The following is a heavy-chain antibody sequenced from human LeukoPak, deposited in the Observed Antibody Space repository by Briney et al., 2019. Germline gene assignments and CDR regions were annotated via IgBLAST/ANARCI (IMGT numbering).Heavy chain of an antibody. CDR2: ISGSGGST. Sequence: GGSLRLSCAASGFTFSSYAMSWVRQAPGKGLEWVSAISGSGGSTYYADSVKGRFTISRDNSKNTLYLQMNSLRAEDTAVYYCAKAMVRGVIITNFDYWGQGTLVTVSS. CDR3: AKAMVRGVIITNFDY. J-gene: IGHJ4*02. CDR1: GFTFSSYA. D-gene: IGHD3-10*01. V-gene: IGHV3-23*01.